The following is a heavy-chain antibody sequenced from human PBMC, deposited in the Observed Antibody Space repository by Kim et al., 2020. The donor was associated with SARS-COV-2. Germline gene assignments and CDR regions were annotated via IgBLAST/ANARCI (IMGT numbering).Heavy chain of an antibody. J-gene: IGHJ5*02. Sequence: GGSLRLSCVASGFTLTSYCLHWVRQAPGKGLDWVSLIMYDGSRKNYAGSVKGRFTISRDISKNTVYLQMNNLRVEDTAVYYCTKSAGFQPWGHGTL. CDR3: TKSAGFQP. V-gene: IGHV3-74*01. CDR1: GFTLTSYC. CDR2: IMYDGSRK.